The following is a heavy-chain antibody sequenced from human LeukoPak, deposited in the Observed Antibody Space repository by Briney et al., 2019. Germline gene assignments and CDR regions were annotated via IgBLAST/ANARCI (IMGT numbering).Heavy chain of an antibody. Sequence: PGGSLRLSCAASGFTFSDYYMHWIRQAPGKGLEWVSYISSSGNTIYYADSVKGRFTISRDNAKNSLYLQMNSLRAEDTAVYYCARESKGVFDYWGQGTLVTVSS. D-gene: IGHD4-11*01. J-gene: IGHJ4*02. V-gene: IGHV3-11*04. CDR2: ISSSGNTI. CDR3: ARESKGVFDY. CDR1: GFTFSDYY.